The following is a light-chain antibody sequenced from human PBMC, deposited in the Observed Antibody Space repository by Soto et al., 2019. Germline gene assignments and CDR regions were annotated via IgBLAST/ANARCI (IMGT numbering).Light chain of an antibody. CDR3: AAWDDSLNGLYV. Sequence: QSVLTQPPSASXXXGQRVTISCSGSSSNIGSNTVNWYQQLPGTAPKLLIYSNNQRPSGVPDRFSGSKSGTSASLAISGLQSEDEADYYCAAWDDSLNGLYVFGTGTKLTVL. J-gene: IGLJ1*01. CDR2: SNN. V-gene: IGLV1-44*01. CDR1: SSNIGSNT.